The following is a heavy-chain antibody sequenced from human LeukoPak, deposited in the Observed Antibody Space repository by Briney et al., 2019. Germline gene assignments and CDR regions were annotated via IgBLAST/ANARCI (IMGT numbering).Heavy chain of an antibody. V-gene: IGHV3-48*03. CDR3: ARDLLGVPFDY. J-gene: IGHJ4*02. Sequence: PGGSLRLSCAASGFTFSSYEMNWVRQAPGKGLEWVSYISSSGSTIYYADSVKGRFTISRDNAKNSLYLQMNSLRAEDTAVYYCARDLLGVPFDYWGQGTLVTVSS. CDR1: GFTFSSYE. CDR2: ISSSGSTI. D-gene: IGHD4/OR15-4a*01.